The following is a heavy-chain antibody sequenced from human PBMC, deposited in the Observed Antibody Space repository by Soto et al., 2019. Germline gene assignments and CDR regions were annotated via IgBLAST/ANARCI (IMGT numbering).Heavy chain of an antibody. CDR3: AKDILKTSVHVSDVGVGGY. CDR2: ISGSGGST. D-gene: IGHD3-9*01. V-gene: IGHV3-23*01. J-gene: IGHJ4*02. Sequence: GGSLRLSCAASGFTFSSYAMSWVRQAPGKGLEWVSAISGSGGSTYYADSVKGRFTISRDNSKNTLYLQMNSLRAEDTAVYYCAKDILKTSVHVSDVGVGGYWGQGTLVTVSS. CDR1: GFTFSSYA.